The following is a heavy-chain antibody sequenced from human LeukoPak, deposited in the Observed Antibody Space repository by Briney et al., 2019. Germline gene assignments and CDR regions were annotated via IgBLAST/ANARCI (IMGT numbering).Heavy chain of an antibody. Sequence: PGGSLRPSCAASGFTFSSYWMSWVRQAPGKGLEWVSYISSSSSTIYYADSVKGRFTISRDNAKNSLYLQMNSLRAEDTAVYYCARDILTGSQSRFQHWGQGTLVTVSS. D-gene: IGHD3-9*01. CDR2: ISSSSSTI. CDR3: ARDILTGSQSRFQH. J-gene: IGHJ1*01. CDR1: GFTFSSYW. V-gene: IGHV3-48*04.